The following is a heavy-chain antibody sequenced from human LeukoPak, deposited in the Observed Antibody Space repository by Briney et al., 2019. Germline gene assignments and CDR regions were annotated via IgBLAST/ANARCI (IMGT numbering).Heavy chain of an antibody. Sequence: SETLSLTCTVSGGSISSYYWSWIRQPPGKGLEWIGYIYYSGSTNYNPSLKSRVTISVDTSKNQFSLKLSSVTAADTAVYYCARHSFSGSYYFEYWGQGTLVTVSS. V-gene: IGHV4-59*08. CDR2: IYYSGST. CDR1: GGSISSYY. CDR3: ARHSFSGSYYFEY. J-gene: IGHJ4*02. D-gene: IGHD1-26*01.